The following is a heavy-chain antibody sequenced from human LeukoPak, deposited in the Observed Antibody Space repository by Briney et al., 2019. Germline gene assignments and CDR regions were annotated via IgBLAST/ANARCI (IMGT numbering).Heavy chain of an antibody. Sequence: PSETLSLTCTVSGGSISSSSYYWGWIRQPPGKGLEWIGSIYYSGSTYYNPSLKSRVTISVDTSKNQFSLKLSSVTAADTAVYYCASNGGYCSGGSCPNSGTPYGMDVXGQGTTVTVSS. CDR3: ASNGGYCSGGSCPNSGTPYGMDV. D-gene: IGHD2-15*01. CDR2: IYYSGST. V-gene: IGHV4-39*07. J-gene: IGHJ6*02. CDR1: GGSISSSSYY.